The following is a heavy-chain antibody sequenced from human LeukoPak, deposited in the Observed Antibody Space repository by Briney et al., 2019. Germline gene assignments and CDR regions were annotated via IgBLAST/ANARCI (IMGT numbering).Heavy chain of an antibody. CDR1: GFTFSGYD. D-gene: IGHD2-21*01. J-gene: IGHJ3*02. CDR2: ISTTGDT. Sequence: PGGSLRLSCAASGFTFSGYDIHWVRQAPGKGLEWVSAISTTGDTYYSDSVMDRCTIFRENAKKSLYLLMHSMRAADTTGDYYTRAAREFRYAFHIRGQGTMVTVPS. V-gene: IGHV3-13*04. CDR3: TRAAREFRYAFHI.